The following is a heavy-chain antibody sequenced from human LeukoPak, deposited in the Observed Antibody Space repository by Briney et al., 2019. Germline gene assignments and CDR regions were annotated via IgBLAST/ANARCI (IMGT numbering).Heavy chain of an antibody. D-gene: IGHD5-24*01. CDR3: ARESPRDGYNRNAFDI. CDR2: ISSSSTYI. J-gene: IGHJ3*02. Sequence: PGGSLRLSCAASGFTFSNYSMNWVRQAPGKGLEWVSSISSSSTYIYYADSVKGRFTISRDNAKNSLFLQMNSLRAEDTALYYCARESPRDGYNRNAFDIWAQETMVTVPS. V-gene: IGHV3-21*01. CDR1: GFTFSNYS.